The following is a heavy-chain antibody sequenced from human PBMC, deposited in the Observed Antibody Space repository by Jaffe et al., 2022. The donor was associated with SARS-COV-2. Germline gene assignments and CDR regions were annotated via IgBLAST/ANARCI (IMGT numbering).Heavy chain of an antibody. CDR3: ASTTCGSYLDRGGCNWFDP. Sequence: QVQLVQSGAEVKKPGSSVKVSCKASGGTFSSYAISWVRQAPGQGLEWMGGIIPIFGTANYAQKFQGRVTITADESTSTAYMELSSLRSEDTAVYYCASTTCGSYLDRGGCNWFDPWGQGTLVTVSS. CDR1: GGTFSSYA. CDR2: IIPIFGTA. D-gene: IGHD1-26*01. J-gene: IGHJ5*02. V-gene: IGHV1-69*01.